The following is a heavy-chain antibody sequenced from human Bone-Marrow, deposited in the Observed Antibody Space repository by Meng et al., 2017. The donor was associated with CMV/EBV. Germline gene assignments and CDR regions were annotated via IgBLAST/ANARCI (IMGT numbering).Heavy chain of an antibody. J-gene: IGHJ6*02. CDR3: AKDIVDCSSTSCQYYYYYYGMDV. CDR1: GFTFSSYG. D-gene: IGHD2-2*01. V-gene: IGHV3-33*06. CDR2: IWYDGSNK. Sequence: GESLKISCAASGFTFSSYGMHWVRQAPGKGLEWVAVIWYDGSNKYYADSVKGRFTISRDNSKNTLYLQMNSLRAEDTAVYYCAKDIVDCSSTSCQYYYYYYGMDVWGQGNTVTVAS.